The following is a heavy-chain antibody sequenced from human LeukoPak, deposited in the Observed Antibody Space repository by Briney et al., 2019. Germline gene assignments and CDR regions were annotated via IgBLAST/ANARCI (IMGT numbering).Heavy chain of an antibody. V-gene: IGHV4-4*09. CDR2: IYRGGTI. Sequence: SETLSLTCSVSGGSISDYYWSWIRQPPGKGLEWIGYIYRGGTINYNPSLKSRVTMSLDTSKDQISLMLNSVTAADTAVYYCARQTSSSWYGGRVYYYYGMDVWGQGTTVIVSS. D-gene: IGHD6-13*01. J-gene: IGHJ6*02. CDR3: ARQTSSSWYGGRVYYYYGMDV. CDR1: GGSISDYY.